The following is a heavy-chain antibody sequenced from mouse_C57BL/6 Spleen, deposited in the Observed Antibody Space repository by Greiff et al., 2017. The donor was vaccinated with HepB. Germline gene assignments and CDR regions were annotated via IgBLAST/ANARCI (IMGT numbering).Heavy chain of an antibody. CDR3: TRWGYGSSYAMDY. J-gene: IGHJ4*01. CDR1: GFTFSSYA. CDR2: ISSGGDYI. V-gene: IGHV5-9-1*02. Sequence: EVQLQESGEGLVKPGGSLKLSCAASGFTFSSYAMSWVRQTPEKRLEWVAYISSGGDYIYYADTVKGRFTISRDNARNTLYLQMSSLKSEDTAMYDCTRWGYGSSYAMDYWGQGTSVTVSS. D-gene: IGHD1-1*01.